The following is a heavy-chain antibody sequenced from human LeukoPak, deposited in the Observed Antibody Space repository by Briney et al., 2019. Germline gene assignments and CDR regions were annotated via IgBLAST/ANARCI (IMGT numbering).Heavy chain of an antibody. D-gene: IGHD2-15*01. Sequence: GGSLRLSCAASGFTFSNYAMSWVRQAPGKGLEWVSSISSSSRYKYYADSVKGRFTISRDNAKNSLYLQMNSLRAEDTAVYYCARDQTPFYWGQGSLVTVSS. CDR1: GFTFSNYA. J-gene: IGHJ4*02. CDR2: ISSSSRYK. V-gene: IGHV3-21*01. CDR3: ARDQTPFY.